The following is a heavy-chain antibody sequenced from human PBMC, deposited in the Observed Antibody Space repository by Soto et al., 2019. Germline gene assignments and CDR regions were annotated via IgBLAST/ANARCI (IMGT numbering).Heavy chain of an antibody. D-gene: IGHD3-22*01. J-gene: IGHJ4*02. CDR3: ARQFYYDSSAYIGFGYDY. CDR1: GGPFSSYA. Sequence: SVKVSCKASGGPFSSYAISWVRQAPGQGLEWMGGIIPIFGTANYAQKFQGRVTITADESTSTAYMERSSLRSEDTAVYYCARQFYYDSSAYIGFGYDYWGQRTLVTVSS. CDR2: IIPIFGTA. V-gene: IGHV1-69*13.